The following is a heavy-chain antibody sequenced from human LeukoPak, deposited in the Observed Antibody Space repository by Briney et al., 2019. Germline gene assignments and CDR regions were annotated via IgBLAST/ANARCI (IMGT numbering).Heavy chain of an antibody. D-gene: IGHD2-8*01. Sequence: SETLSLTCAVYSGSFSGYYWSWIRQPPGKGLEWIGEINHSGSTNYNPSLKSRVTISVDTSKNQFSLKLSSVTAADTAVYYCARKVYAASLDYWGQGTLVTVSS. J-gene: IGHJ4*02. CDR2: INHSGST. V-gene: IGHV4-34*01. CDR3: ARKVYAASLDY. CDR1: SGSFSGYY.